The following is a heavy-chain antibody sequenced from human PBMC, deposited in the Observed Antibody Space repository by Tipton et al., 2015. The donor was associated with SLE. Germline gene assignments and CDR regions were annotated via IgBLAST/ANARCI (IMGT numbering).Heavy chain of an antibody. D-gene: IGHD3-9*01. CDR1: GFTFTTYW. CDR2: IKVDGGER. J-gene: IGHJ4*02. Sequence: SLRLSCAASGFTFTTYWMSWVRQAPGKGLEWGANIKVDGGERNYVDSVKGRFIISRDNARNSVYLQMNSLRVEDTAVYYCTRENWFIDYWGQGALVTVSS. V-gene: IGHV3-7*01. CDR3: TRENWFIDY.